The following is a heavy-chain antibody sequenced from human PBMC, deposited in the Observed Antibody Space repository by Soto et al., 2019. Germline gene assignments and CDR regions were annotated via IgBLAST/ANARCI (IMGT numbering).Heavy chain of an antibody. Sequence: VASVKVSCKASGYTFTSYGISWVRQAPGQGLEWMGWISTYNGNTNYAQKLQGRVTMTTDTSTSTAYMELRSLRSDDTAVYYCARDRGFVVRAPPVDYWGQGTLVTVSS. CDR2: ISTYNGNT. CDR3: ARDRGFVVRAPPVDY. J-gene: IGHJ4*02. CDR1: GYTFTSYG. D-gene: IGHD3-10*01. V-gene: IGHV1-18*01.